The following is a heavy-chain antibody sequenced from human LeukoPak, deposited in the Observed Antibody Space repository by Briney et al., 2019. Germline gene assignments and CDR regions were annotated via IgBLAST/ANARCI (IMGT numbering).Heavy chain of an antibody. J-gene: IGHJ6*03. D-gene: IGHD3-9*01. V-gene: IGHV3-73*01. CDR1: GFTFSGSA. CDR2: IRSKTNSYAT. CDR3: ARGEGKNVLRYFDWAYYYMDV. Sequence: PGGSLRLSCAASGFTFSGSAMHWVRQASGKGLEWVGRIRSKTNSYATSYAASVKGRFALSRDDSKNTAYLQMNSLKTEDTAVYYCARGEGKNVLRYFDWAYYYMDVWGKGTTVTISS.